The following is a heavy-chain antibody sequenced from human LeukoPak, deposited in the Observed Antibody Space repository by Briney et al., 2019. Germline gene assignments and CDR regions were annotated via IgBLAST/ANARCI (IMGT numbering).Heavy chain of an antibody. J-gene: IGHJ4*02. CDR3: AKDDAAAAPDDY. V-gene: IGHV3-30-3*01. D-gene: IGHD6-13*01. Sequence: GRSLRLSCAASGFTFSSYAMHWVRQAPGKGLEWVAVISYDGSNKYYADSVKGRFTISRDNSKNTLYLQMNSLRAEDTAVYYCAKDDAAAAPDDYWGQGTLVTVSS. CDR2: ISYDGSNK. CDR1: GFTFSSYA.